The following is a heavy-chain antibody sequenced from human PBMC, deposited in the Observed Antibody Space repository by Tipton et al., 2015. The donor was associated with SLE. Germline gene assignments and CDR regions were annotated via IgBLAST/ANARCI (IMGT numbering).Heavy chain of an antibody. V-gene: IGHV3-48*01. J-gene: IGHJ5*02. CDR2: ISSSSSTI. CDR3: ARGYYDFWSGYSLGWFDP. CDR1: GFTFSSYS. D-gene: IGHD3-3*01. Sequence: SLRLSCAASGFTFSSYSMNWVRQAPGKGLEWVSYISSSSSTIYYADSVKGRFTISRDNAKNSLYLQMTSLRAEDSAVYYCARGYYDFWSGYSLGWFDPWGQGTLVTVSS.